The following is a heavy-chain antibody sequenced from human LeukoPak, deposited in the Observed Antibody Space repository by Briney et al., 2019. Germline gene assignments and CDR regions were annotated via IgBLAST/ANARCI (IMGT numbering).Heavy chain of an antibody. V-gene: IGHV3-64*01. CDR2: INTNGGTT. J-gene: IGHJ4*02. CDR3: VRTSGSLDY. D-gene: IGHD1-26*01. Sequence: WGSLRLSCVASGFTFSNYAMHWVRQAPGKGLEYVSAINTNGGTTYYANSVKGRFTISRDNSKNTVYLQMGSLRAEDMAVYYCVRTSGSLDYWGQGTLVTVSS. CDR1: GFTFSNYA.